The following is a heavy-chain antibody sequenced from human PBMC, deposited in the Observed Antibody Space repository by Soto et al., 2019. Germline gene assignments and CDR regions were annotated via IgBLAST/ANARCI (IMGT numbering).Heavy chain of an antibody. CDR1: DDFISSYY. D-gene: IGHD3-9*01. V-gene: IGHV4-4*07. J-gene: IGHJ6*02. CDR3: ARADYEILAGSYAMDV. Sequence: SETLSLTCTVSDDFISSYYWNWIRQPAGKGLEWIGRVSTNGATNYNPSLESRVSMSVDTSKNQFSLKLTSVTAADTAVYFCARADYEILAGSYAMDVWGQGTTVTVSS. CDR2: VSTNGAT.